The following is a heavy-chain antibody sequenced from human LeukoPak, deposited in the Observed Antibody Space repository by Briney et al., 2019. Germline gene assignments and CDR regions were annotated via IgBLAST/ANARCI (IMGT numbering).Heavy chain of an antibody. CDR3: AKTPRYSGYDPYFDY. D-gene: IGHD5-12*01. CDR1: GFTFSSYA. J-gene: IGHJ4*02. Sequence: GGSLRLSCAASGFTFSSYAMSWVHQAPGKGLEWVSAISGSGGNTYYADSVKGRFTISRDNSKNTLFLQMHSLRAEDTALYFCAKTPRYSGYDPYFDYWGQGTLVTVSS. V-gene: IGHV3-23*01. CDR2: ISGSGGNT.